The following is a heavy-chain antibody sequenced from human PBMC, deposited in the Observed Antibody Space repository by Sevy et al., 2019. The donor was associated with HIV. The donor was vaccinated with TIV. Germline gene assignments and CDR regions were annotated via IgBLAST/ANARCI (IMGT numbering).Heavy chain of an antibody. V-gene: IGHV1-18*04. CDR3: ARGPDILTGYYSHKYYYYYMDI. D-gene: IGHD3-9*01. J-gene: IGHJ6*03. CDR2: ISAYNRNT. CDR1: GYTFTSYG. Sequence: ASVKVSCKASGYTFTSYGISWVRQAPGQGLEWMGWISAYNRNTNYAQKLQGRVTMTTDTSTSTAYMELRSLRSDDTAVYYCARGPDILTGYYSHKYYYYYMDIWGKGTTVTVSS.